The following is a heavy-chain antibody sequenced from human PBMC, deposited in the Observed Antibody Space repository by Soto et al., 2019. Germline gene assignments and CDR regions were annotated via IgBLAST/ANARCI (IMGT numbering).Heavy chain of an antibody. CDR3: ARRLYYDSSGFEGGGMDV. D-gene: IGHD3-22*01. CDR2: IYYSGST. CDR1: GDSISSSSYY. J-gene: IGHJ6*02. V-gene: IGHV4-39*01. Sequence: TLSLTCTFSGDSISSSSYYWGWIRQPPGKGLEWIGSIYYSGSTYYNPSLKSRVTISVDTSKNQFSLKLSSVTAADTAVYYCARRLYYDSSGFEGGGMDVWGQGPTVS.